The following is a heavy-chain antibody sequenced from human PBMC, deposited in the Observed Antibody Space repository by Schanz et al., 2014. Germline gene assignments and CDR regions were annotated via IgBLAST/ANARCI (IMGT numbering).Heavy chain of an antibody. CDR1: GFTFSSYG. J-gene: IGHJ4*02. Sequence: QVQLVESGGGVVQPGGSLRLSCAASGFTFSSYGMHWVRQAPGKGLEWVAVLWNDGSDKYYADSVKGRFTISRDNSKNTLYLQMNSLRAEDTAVYYCARGGATRFDYWGQGTLVTVSS. CDR3: ARGGATRFDY. D-gene: IGHD1-26*01. V-gene: IGHV3-33*01. CDR2: LWNDGSDK.